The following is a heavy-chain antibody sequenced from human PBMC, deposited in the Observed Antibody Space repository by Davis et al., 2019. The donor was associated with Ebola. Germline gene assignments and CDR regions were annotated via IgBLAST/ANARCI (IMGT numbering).Heavy chain of an antibody. CDR2: IIPILGIA. J-gene: IGHJ5*02. D-gene: IGHD3-22*01. CDR1: GYTFTGYY. CDR3: ARIITMITLGWFDP. V-gene: IGHV1-69*02. Sequence: SVKVSCKASGYTFTGYYMHWVRQAPGQGLEWMGRIIPILGIANYAQKFQGRVTITADKSTSTAYMELSSLRSDDTAVYYCARIITMITLGWFDPWGQGTLVTVCS.